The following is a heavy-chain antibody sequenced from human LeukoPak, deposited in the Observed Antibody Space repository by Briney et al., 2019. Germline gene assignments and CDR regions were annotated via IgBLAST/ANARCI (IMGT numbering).Heavy chain of an antibody. CDR3: TRDRGRYSDSGTYFAY. Sequence: GGSLRLSCAASGFTVSSNCMSWVRQAPGKGLEWVSVIYSGGSTYYADSVKGRFTISRDNSKNTLYLQMNSLRTEDTAMYYCTRDRGRYSDSGTYFAYWGEGTLVTVSS. CDR1: GFTVSSNC. D-gene: IGHD3-10*01. V-gene: IGHV3-53*01. J-gene: IGHJ4*02. CDR2: IYSGGST.